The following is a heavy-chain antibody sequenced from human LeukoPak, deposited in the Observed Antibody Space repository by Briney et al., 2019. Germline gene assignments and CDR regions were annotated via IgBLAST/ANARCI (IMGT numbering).Heavy chain of an antibody. Sequence: GGSLRLSCTVSGLIFSAYSLYWVRQAPGKGLEWVAIISFDGANEHYADSVKGRFTISRVNSKNTLYLQMNSLRAEDTAVYYCARVLDITGTIFDAFDIWGQGTMVTVSS. D-gene: IGHD1-20*01. CDR1: GLIFSAYS. CDR2: ISFDGANE. CDR3: ARVLDITGTIFDAFDI. J-gene: IGHJ3*02. V-gene: IGHV3-30*14.